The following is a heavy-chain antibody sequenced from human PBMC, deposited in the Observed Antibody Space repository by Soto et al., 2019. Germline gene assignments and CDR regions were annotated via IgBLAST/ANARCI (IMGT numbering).Heavy chain of an antibody. CDR3: TTSEDSSSWYRYYYYGMDV. D-gene: IGHD6-13*01. J-gene: IGHJ6*02. Sequence: GGSLRLSCAASGFTFSNAWMSWVRQAPGKGLEWVGRIKSKTDGGTTDYAAPVKGRFTISRDDSKNTLYLQMSSLKTEDTAVYYCTTSEDSSSWYRYYYYGMDVWGQGTTVTVSS. V-gene: IGHV3-15*01. CDR1: GFTFSNAW. CDR2: IKSKTDGGTT.